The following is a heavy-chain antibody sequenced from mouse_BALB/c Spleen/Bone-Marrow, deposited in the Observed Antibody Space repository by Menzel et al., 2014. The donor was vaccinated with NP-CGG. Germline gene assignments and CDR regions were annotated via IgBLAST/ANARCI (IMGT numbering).Heavy chain of an antibody. CDR3: ARDYYGSSYFDY. D-gene: IGHD1-1*01. Sequence: PSLKSRISITRDTSKNQFFLQLNSVTAEDTGTYYCARDYYGSSYFDYWGQGTTLTVSS. J-gene: IGHJ2*01. V-gene: IGHV3-1*02.